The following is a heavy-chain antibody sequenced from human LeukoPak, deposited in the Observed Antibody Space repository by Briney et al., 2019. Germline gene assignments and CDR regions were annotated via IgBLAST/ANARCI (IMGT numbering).Heavy chain of an antibody. D-gene: IGHD6-13*01. CDR3: AREDPGGIAAAFFDY. CDR2: ISAYNGNT. J-gene: IGHJ4*02. CDR1: GYTFTSYG. V-gene: IGHV1-18*01. Sequence: ASVKVSCTASGYTFTSYGISWVRQAPGQGLEWMGWISAYNGNTNYAQKLQGRVTMTTDTSTSTAYMELRSLRSDDTAVYYCAREDPGGIAAAFFDYWGQGTLVTVSS.